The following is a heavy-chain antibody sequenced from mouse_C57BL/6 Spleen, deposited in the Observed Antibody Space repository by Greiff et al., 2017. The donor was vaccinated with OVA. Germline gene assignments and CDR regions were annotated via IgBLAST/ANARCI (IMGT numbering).Heavy chain of an antibody. CDR3: ARWKIYYGLDY. D-gene: IGHD2-1*01. V-gene: IGHV1-69*01. J-gene: IGHJ2*01. CDR2: IDPSDSYT. Sequence: VQLQQPGAELVMPGASVKLSCKASGYTFTSYWMHWVKQRPGQGLEWIGEIDPSDSYTNYNQKFKGKSTLTVDKSSSTAYMQLSSLTSEDSAVYYCARWKIYYGLDYWGQGTTLTVSS. CDR1: GYTFTSYW.